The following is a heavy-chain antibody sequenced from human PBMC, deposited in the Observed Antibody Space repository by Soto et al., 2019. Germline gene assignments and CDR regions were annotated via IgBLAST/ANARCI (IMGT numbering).Heavy chain of an antibody. CDR2: ISSSSSYI. J-gene: IGHJ4*02. D-gene: IGHD1-26*01. CDR3: ARDLGSGSYSLFHY. V-gene: IGHV3-21*01. CDR1: GFTFSSYS. Sequence: EVQLVESGGGLVKPGGSLRLSCAASGFTFSSYSMNWVRQAPGKGLEWVSSISSSSSYIYYADSVKGRFTISRDNAKNSLYLQMNSLRAEDTAVYYCARDLGSGSYSLFHYWGQGTLVTVSS.